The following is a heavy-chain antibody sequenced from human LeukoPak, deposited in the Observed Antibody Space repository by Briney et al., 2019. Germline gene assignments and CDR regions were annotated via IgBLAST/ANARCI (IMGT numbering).Heavy chain of an antibody. D-gene: IGHD3-10*01. J-gene: IGHJ4*01. CDR3: AGRLYNTYYYDSGSYYIT. Sequence: SETLSLTCAVYSGSFNGFFWTWIRQSPGKGLEWIGEINSNGNTNYHPSLKSRVTMSLDKSKKQFSLKLSSVTAVDTAMYYCAGRLYNTYYYDSGSYYITWGHGTLVTVSS. CDR1: SGSFNGFF. CDR2: INSNGNT. V-gene: IGHV4-34*01.